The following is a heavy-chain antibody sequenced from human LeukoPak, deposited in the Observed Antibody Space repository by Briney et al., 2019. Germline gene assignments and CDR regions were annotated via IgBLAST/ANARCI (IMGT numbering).Heavy chain of an antibody. CDR2: MNPKRGNT. Sequence: GASVKASCKASGYTFTSYDINWVRQAPGQGLEWMGWMNPKRGNTVYAQKFQGRVTITRNTSISTANMELSNLRSEDTAVYYCASGPYYYDSSGRYDAFDIWGQGTMVTVSS. CDR3: ASGPYYYDSSGRYDAFDI. J-gene: IGHJ3*02. D-gene: IGHD3-22*01. V-gene: IGHV1-8*03. CDR1: GYTFTSYD.